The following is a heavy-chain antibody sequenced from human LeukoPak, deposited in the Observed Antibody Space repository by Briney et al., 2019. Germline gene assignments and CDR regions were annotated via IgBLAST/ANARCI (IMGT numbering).Heavy chain of an antibody. Sequence: GGSLRLSCAASGFTFSTYNMNWVRQAPGKGLEWVSSITSSSSYIYYADSVKGRSTISRDNAKNSLYLQMNSLRAEDTAVYYCARDPTMVRGVIPDYWGQGTLVTVSS. CDR2: ITSSSSYI. V-gene: IGHV3-21*01. J-gene: IGHJ4*02. CDR3: ARDPTMVRGVIPDY. D-gene: IGHD3-10*01. CDR1: GFTFSTYN.